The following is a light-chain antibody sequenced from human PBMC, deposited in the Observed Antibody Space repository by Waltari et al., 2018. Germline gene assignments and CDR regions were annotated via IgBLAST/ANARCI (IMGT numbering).Light chain of an antibody. CDR1: SNDVGYNY. J-gene: IGLJ2*01. CDR2: EVK. Sequence: QSALTQPASVSGSPGQSITIACSGSSNDVGYNYVSWYQQRPGKAPKLTIYEVKNQPSGVSSRFSGSRSANTASLTISGLQAEDEADYYCSSFTTSTSLLIFGGGTKVTVL. V-gene: IGLV2-14*01. CDR3: SSFTTSTSLLI.